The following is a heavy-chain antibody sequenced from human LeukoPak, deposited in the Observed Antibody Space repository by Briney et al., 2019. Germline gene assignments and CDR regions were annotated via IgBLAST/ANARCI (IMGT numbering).Heavy chain of an antibody. CDR3: ARGPYCSGGSCYSFWFDP. J-gene: IGHJ5*02. V-gene: IGHV1-3*01. CDR1: GYIFTSYA. D-gene: IGHD2-15*01. CDR2: SNAGNGNT. Sequence: ASVKVSCKASGYIFTSYAMHWVRQAPGQRLEWMGWSNAGNGNTKYSQKFQGRVTITRDTSASTAYMELSSLRSEDTAVYYRARGPYCSGGSCYSFWFDPWGQGTLVTVSS.